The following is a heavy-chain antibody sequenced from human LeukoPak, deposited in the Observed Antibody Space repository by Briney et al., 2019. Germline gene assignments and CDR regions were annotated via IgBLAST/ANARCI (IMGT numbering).Heavy chain of an antibody. J-gene: IGHJ4*02. CDR1: GDSINSGGYY. Sequence: SQTLSLTCTVSGDSINSGGYYWSWIRQHPEKGLEWLGHIYSRGNTYYNPSPGSRLSMSMDTSENQFSLTLTSVTSADTAVYYCARGACSGGNCYQVVPQPRRQELDFWGQGTLVTVSS. V-gene: IGHV4-31*03. CDR3: ARGACSGGNCYQVVPQPRRQELDF. CDR2: IYSRGNT. D-gene: IGHD2-15*01.